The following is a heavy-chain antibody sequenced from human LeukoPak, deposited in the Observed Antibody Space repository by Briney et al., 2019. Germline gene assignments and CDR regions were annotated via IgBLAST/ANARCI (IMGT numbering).Heavy chain of an antibody. V-gene: IGHV3-30*18. Sequence: GRSLRLSCAASGFTFSSYGMHWVRQAPGKGLEWVAVISNDGSITKYGDSVKGRFTISRDNSKNTLYVQMNSLRTDDAAVYYCAKSKSPYPMDYIFDFWGQGTLVTVSS. CDR1: GFTFSSYG. CDR3: AKSKSPYPMDYIFDF. J-gene: IGHJ4*02. D-gene: IGHD4-11*01. CDR2: ISNDGSIT.